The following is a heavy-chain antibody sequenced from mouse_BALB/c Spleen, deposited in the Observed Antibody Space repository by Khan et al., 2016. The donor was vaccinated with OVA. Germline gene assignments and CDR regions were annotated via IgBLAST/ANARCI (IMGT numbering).Heavy chain of an antibody. D-gene: IGHD2-1*01. CDR2: ISSDGDYT. CDR3: ARSPYGNFGY. V-gene: IGHV5-9-3*01. Sequence: EVELVESGGGLVKPGGSLKLSCEVSGFTFSTYAMSWVRQNSEKRLEWVASISSDGDYTFYLDSVKGRFTISRDNSKKTLYLEMSSLRSDDSAMCYCARSPYGNFGYWGQGTLVTVSA. CDR1: GFTFSTYA. J-gene: IGHJ3*02.